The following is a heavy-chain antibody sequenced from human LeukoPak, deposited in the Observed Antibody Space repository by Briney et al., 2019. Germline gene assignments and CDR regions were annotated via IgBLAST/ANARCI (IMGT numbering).Heavy chain of an antibody. D-gene: IGHD1-1*01. CDR3: AKDSQLELRNYYYYYYMDV. CDR2: IRYDGSNK. V-gene: IGHV3-30*02. Sequence: GGSLRLSCAASGFTFSSYGMHWVRQAPGKGLEWVAFIRYDGSNKYYADSVKGRFTISRDNSKNTLYLQMNSPRAEDTAVYYCAKDSQLELRNYYYYYYMDVWGKGTTVTVSS. J-gene: IGHJ6*03. CDR1: GFTFSSYG.